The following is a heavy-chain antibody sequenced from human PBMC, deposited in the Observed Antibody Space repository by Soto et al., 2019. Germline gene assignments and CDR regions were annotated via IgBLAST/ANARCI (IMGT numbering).Heavy chain of an antibody. CDR1: RFIFSRYC. D-gene: IGHD3-3*01. CDR3: ARYWDWAWVAILGVAPRPFHS. J-gene: IGHJ4*03. V-gene: IGHV3-7*01. Sequence: GALRLSCAPSRFIFSRYCMSWVRQAPVKGLEWVANIKQDGSEKYYVDSVKGRFTISRDNAKNSLFLQMNSLRAEDTAVYYCARYWDWAWVAILGVAPRPFHSWGDGT. CDR2: IKQDGSEK.